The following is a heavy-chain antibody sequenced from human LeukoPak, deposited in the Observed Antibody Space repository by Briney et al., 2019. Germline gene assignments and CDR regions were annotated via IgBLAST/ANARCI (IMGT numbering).Heavy chain of an antibody. J-gene: IGHJ4*02. CDR1: GFTFNNYG. CDR2: ISNDGGGR. Sequence: PGGSLRLSCAASGFTFNNYGLIWVRQAPGKGLEWVSAISNDGGGRTYADFVKGRFTISRDNSKNTLYLQMYSLRADDTALYYCAKGSSGYFFDLWGQGTLVTVSS. D-gene: IGHD3-22*01. V-gene: IGHV3-23*01. CDR3: AKGSSGYFFDL.